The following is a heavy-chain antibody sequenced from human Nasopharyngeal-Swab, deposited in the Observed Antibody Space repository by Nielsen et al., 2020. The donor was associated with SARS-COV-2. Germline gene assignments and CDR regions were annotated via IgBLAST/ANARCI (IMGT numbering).Heavy chain of an antibody. CDR3: ARGDLSTVTTGWYFDL. D-gene: IGHD4-17*01. V-gene: IGHV1-46*01. J-gene: IGHJ2*01. Sequence: ASVKVSCKAPGYTFSSYYMHWVRHAPGQGLEWMGIINPFGGSTSFAERFQGRVTMTRDTSTTTVYMELSSLRSEDTAVYFCARGDLSTVTTGWYFDLWGRGTLVTVSS. CDR1: GYTFSSYY. CDR2: INPFGGST.